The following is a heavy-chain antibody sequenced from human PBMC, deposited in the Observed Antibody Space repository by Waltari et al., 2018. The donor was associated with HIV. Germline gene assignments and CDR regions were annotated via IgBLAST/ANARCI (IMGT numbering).Heavy chain of an antibody. Sequence: EVQLVESGGGLVKPGGSLRLSCAASGFTFSSYSMNWVRQAPGKGLEWVSSISSSISYIYYADSVKGRFTISRDNAKNSLYLQMNSLRAEDTAVYYCAKTAAAAGTLWLTDWGQGTLVTVSS. V-gene: IGHV3-21*01. CDR1: GFTFSSYS. CDR3: AKTAAAAGTLWLTD. D-gene: IGHD6-13*01. J-gene: IGHJ4*02. CDR2: ISSSISYI.